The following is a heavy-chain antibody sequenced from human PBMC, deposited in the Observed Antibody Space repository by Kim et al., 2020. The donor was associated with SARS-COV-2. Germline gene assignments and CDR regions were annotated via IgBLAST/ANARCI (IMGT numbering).Heavy chain of an antibody. CDR3: ARPTTIFGVVIGFDY. CDR2: IYYSGST. D-gene: IGHD3-3*01. V-gene: IGHV4-39*01. J-gene: IGHJ4*02. Sequence: SETLSLTCTVSGGSISSSSYYWGWIRQPPGKGLEWIGSIYYSGSTYYNPSLKSRVTISVDTSKNQFSLKLSSVTAADTAVYYCARPTTIFGVVIGFDYWGQGTLVTVSS. CDR1: GGSISSSSYY.